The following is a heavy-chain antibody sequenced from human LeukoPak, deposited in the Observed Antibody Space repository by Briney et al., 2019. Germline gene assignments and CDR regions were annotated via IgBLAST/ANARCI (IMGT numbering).Heavy chain of an antibody. CDR1: GYIFTSYW. CDR2: INPSGGTT. Sequence: ASVKVSCKASGYIFTSYWMHWVRQAPGQGLEWMGIINPSGGTTNYAQKFQGRVTITADKSTSTAYMELSSLRSEDTAVYYCARAVQVTTGGLFDYWGQGTLVTVSS. V-gene: IGHV1-46*01. J-gene: IGHJ4*02. D-gene: IGHD4-17*01. CDR3: ARAVQVTTGGLFDY.